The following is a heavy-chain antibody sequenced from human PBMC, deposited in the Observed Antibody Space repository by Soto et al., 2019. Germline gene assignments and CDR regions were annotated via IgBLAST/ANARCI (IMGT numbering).Heavy chain of an antibody. CDR1: GFTFRNYD. CDR3: ARNDRDFYGLDV. CDR2: ISAAGDP. Sequence: EVQLVESGGGLVQPGGSLRLSCEASGFTFRNYDMHWARQGTGKGLEWVSGISAAGDPDYADSVEGRFTISRENAQNSFFLQMNSLRVGDTAVYYCARNDRDFYGLDVWGQGTTVIVSS. J-gene: IGHJ6*02. V-gene: IGHV3-13*05.